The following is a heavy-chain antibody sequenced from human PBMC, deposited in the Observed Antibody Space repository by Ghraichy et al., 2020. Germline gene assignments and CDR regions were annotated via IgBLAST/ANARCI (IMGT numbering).Heavy chain of an antibody. D-gene: IGHD5-24*01. J-gene: IGHJ2*01. CDR2: IYYSGST. Sequence: SETLSLTCTVSGGSFSGHYWSWIRQPPGKGLEWIGYIYYSGSTNYNPSLKSRVTISVDTSKNQFSLRLSSVTAADTAVYYCARDQRWLQFRYFDLWGRGTLVTVSS. V-gene: IGHV4-59*11. CDR1: GGSFSGHY. CDR3: ARDQRWLQFRYFDL.